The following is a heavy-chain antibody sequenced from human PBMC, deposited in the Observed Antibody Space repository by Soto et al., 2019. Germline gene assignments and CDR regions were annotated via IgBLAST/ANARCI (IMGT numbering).Heavy chain of an antibody. CDR2: ISSTTNYI. CDR1: GFTFSSYW. CDR3: ARESEDLTSNFDY. J-gene: IGHJ4*02. Sequence: GGSLRLSCAASGFTFSSYWMSWVRQAPGKGLEWVSSISSTTNYIYYGDSMKGRFTISRDNAKNSLYLEMNSLRAEDTAVYYCARESEDLTSNFDYWGQGTLVTVSS. V-gene: IGHV3-21*06.